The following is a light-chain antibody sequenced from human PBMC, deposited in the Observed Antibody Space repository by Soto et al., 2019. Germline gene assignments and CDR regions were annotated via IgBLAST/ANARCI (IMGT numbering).Light chain of an antibody. CDR2: EVT. Sequence: QSALTQPASVSGSPGQSITISCTGTSSDVGGYNYVSWYQQHPGKAPKLMIYEVTNRPSGVSNRFSGSKSGNTASLTISGLQAEDEDDYYCRSYTSSNTWVFGGGTKVTVL. CDR3: RSYTSSNTWV. V-gene: IGLV2-14*01. CDR1: SSDVGGYNY. J-gene: IGLJ3*02.